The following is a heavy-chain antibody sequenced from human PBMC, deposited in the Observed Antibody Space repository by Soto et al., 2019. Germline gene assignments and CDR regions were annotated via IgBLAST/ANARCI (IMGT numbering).Heavy chain of an antibody. CDR3: ERGGAWTPEGLGY. D-gene: IGHD2-15*01. Sequence: QVQLVESGGGVVQPGRSLRLSCAASGFSFSNFAMHWVRQAPGKGLEWMAVISSDVVNYYYAESVKGRFTISRDNSKNTLYLQMNSLRTEDTAVYYCERGGAWTPEGLGYWGQGTLVTVSS. CDR1: GFSFSNFA. J-gene: IGHJ4*02. V-gene: IGHV3-30-3*01. CDR2: ISSDVVNY.